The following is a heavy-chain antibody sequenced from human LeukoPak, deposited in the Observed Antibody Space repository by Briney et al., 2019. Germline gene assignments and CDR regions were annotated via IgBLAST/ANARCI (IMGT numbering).Heavy chain of an antibody. Sequence: ASVKVSCKASGYTFTSYYMHWVRQAPGQGLEWMGIINPSGGSTSYAQKFQGRVTMTRDMSTSTVYMELSSLRSEDTAVYYCARDRGGSYDSTGYSLGGWFGPWGQGTLVSVSS. CDR1: GYTFTSYY. V-gene: IGHV1-46*01. CDR3: ARDRGGSYDSTGYSLGGWFGP. D-gene: IGHD3-22*01. CDR2: INPSGGST. J-gene: IGHJ5*02.